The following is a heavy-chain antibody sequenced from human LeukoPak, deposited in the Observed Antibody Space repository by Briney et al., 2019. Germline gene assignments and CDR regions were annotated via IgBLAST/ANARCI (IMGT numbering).Heavy chain of an antibody. J-gene: IGHJ6*03. CDR2: IWNDASNQ. CDR3: AKASGNYHYTDL. V-gene: IGHV3-33*06. Sequence: GGSLRLSCTASKFTFSHYGMHWVRQAPGKGLEWVAVIWNDASNQYYADSVKGRFTVSRDNSQNTLYLQMNSLRPEDTATYYCAKASGNYHYTDLWGKGTTVTVSS. CDR1: KFTFSHYG.